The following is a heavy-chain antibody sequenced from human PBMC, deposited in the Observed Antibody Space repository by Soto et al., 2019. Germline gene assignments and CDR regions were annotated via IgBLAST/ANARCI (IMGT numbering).Heavy chain of an antibody. J-gene: IGHJ4*02. CDR3: ATTEGFGELSPGDY. V-gene: IGHV3-30-3*01. Sequence: QVQLVESGEAGSHPGSSRGPPLPASGLTSVTYPWHGVPRAPAKGRKWVAVISYDGSNKYYADSVKGRFTISRDNSKNTLYLQMNSLRAEDTAVYYCATTEGFGELSPGDYWGQGTLVTVSS. CDR1: GLTSVTYP. D-gene: IGHD3-10*01. CDR2: ISYDGSNK.